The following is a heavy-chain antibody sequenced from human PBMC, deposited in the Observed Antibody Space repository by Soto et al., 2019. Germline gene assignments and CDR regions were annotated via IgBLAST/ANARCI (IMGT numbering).Heavy chain of an antibody. Sequence: EVQLVESGGGLVQPGGSLRLSCAASGFTVSSNYMSWVRQAPGKGLEGVTVIYSGGSTYYADSVKGRFTISRDNSKNTLYLQMNSLRAEDTAVYYCARDHQFLFGVVGPWKWGQGTLVTVSS. CDR1: GFTVSSNY. J-gene: IGHJ4*02. CDR3: ARDHQFLFGVVGPWK. D-gene: IGHD3-3*01. V-gene: IGHV3-66*01. CDR2: IYSGGST.